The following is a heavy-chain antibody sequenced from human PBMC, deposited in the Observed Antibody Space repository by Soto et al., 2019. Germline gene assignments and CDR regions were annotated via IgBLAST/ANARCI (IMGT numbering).Heavy chain of an antibody. D-gene: IGHD3-3*01. Sequence: ASVKVSCKASGYTFTNYGISWVRQAPGQGLEWMGWISAYNGNTEYAQRLQGRVTMTTDTSTNTAYMELRSLRTDDTAVYYCARDRRGITVFGVIIRQNDWFDPWGQGTLVTVS. CDR2: ISAYNGNT. CDR3: ARDRRGITVFGVIIRQNDWFDP. V-gene: IGHV1-18*01. J-gene: IGHJ5*02. CDR1: GYTFTNYG.